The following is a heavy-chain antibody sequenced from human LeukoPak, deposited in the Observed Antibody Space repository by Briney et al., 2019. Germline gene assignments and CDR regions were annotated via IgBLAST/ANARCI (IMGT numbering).Heavy chain of an antibody. V-gene: IGHV4-59*01. CDR2: IYYSWST. Sequence: SETLSLTCTVSGGSISSYYWSWIRQPPGKGLEWIGYIYYSWSTNYNPSLKSRVTISVDTSKNQFSLKLSSVTAADTAVYYCARGAYYYDSSGYYFGPYFDYWGQGTLVTVSS. CDR1: GGSISSYY. D-gene: IGHD3-22*01. CDR3: ARGAYYYDSSGYYFGPYFDY. J-gene: IGHJ4*02.